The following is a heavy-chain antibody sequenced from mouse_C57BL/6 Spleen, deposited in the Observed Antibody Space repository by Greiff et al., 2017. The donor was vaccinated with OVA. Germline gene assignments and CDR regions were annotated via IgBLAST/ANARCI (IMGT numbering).Heavy chain of an antibody. CDR2: IDPSDSYT. CDR1: GYTFTSYW. V-gene: IGHV1-69*01. CDR3: ARRLDYGSSPWFAY. D-gene: IGHD1-1*01. J-gene: IGHJ3*01. Sequence: QVQLQQPGAELVMPGASVKLSCKASGYTFTSYWMHWVKQRPGQGLEWIGEIDPSDSYTNYNQKFKGKSTLTVDKSSSTAYMQHSSLTSEDSAVYYWARRLDYGSSPWFAYWGQGTLVTVSA.